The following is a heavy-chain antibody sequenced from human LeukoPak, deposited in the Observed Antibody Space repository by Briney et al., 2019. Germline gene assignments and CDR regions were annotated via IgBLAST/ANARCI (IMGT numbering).Heavy chain of an antibody. CDR3: ARSELLWFGGVNSGFDY. CDR1: GGSISSYY. V-gene: IGHV4-59*01. Sequence: PSETLSLTCTVSGGSISSYYWSWIRQPPGKGLEWIGYIYYSGSTNYNPSLKSRVTISLDTSKNQFSLKLSSVTAADTAVYYCARSELLWFGGVNSGFDYWGQGPRSPSPQ. J-gene: IGHJ4*02. D-gene: IGHD3-10*01. CDR2: IYYSGST.